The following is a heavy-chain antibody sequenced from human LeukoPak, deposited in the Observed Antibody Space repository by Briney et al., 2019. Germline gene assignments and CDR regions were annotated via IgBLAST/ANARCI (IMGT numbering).Heavy chain of an antibody. D-gene: IGHD3-22*01. CDR1: GFTFSSYA. J-gene: IGHJ4*02. V-gene: IGHV3-23*01. Sequence: GGSLRLSCAASGFTFSSYAVSWVRQAPGKGLEWVSAISGSGGSTYYADSVKGRFTISRDNSKNTLYLQMNSLRAEDTAVYYCAKAQGDYYDSSGFSFPGDYWGQGTLVTVSS. CDR3: AKAQGDYYDSSGFSFPGDY. CDR2: ISGSGGST.